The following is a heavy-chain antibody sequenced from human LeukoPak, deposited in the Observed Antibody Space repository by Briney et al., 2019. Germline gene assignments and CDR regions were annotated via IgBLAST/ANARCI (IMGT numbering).Heavy chain of an antibody. CDR3: TTFYHEYSPY. CDR1: GFSFMNAW. J-gene: IGHJ4*02. V-gene: IGHV3-15*01. CDR2: IKSNADGGTP. D-gene: IGHD2/OR15-2a*01. Sequence: GGSLRLSCAASGFSFMNAWMIWVRQAPGKGLEWVGRIKSNADGGTPDYAAPARGRFTISRDDSINTLYLQMNSLKTEDTAVYCCTTFYHEYSPYWGRGTLVTVSS.